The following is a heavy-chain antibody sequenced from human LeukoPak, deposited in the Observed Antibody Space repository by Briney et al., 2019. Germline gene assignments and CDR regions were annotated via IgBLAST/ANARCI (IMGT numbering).Heavy chain of an antibody. Sequence: ASVKVSCKASGGTFSSYAISWVRQAPGQGLEWMGRIIPILGIANYAQKFQGRVTITADKSTSTAYMELSSLRSEDTAVYYCARPTPSRDAFDIWGQGTMVTVSS. CDR3: ARPTPSRDAFDI. CDR2: IIPILGIA. V-gene: IGHV1-69*04. J-gene: IGHJ3*02. CDR1: GGTFSSYA.